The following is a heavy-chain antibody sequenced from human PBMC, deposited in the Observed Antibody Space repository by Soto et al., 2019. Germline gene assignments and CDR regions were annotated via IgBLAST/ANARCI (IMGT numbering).Heavy chain of an antibody. J-gene: IGHJ4*02. CDR1: GGTFSSYA. Sequence: SVKVSCKASGGTFSSYAISWVRQAPGQGLEWMGGIIPIFGTANYAQKFQGRVTITADKSTSTAYMELSSLRSEDTAVYYCARDRSVVGTYYFDYWGQGTLVTVSS. D-gene: IGHD2-15*01. V-gene: IGHV1-69*06. CDR3: ARDRSVVGTYYFDY. CDR2: IIPIFGTA.